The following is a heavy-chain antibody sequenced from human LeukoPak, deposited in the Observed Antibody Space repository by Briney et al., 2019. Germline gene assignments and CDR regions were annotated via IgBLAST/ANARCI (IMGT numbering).Heavy chain of an antibody. Sequence: SETLSLTCAVYGGSFSGYYWSWIRQPPGKGLEWIGEINHSGSTNYNPSLKSRVTISVDTSKNQFSLKLSSVTAADTAVYYCARGQDYGDHASVWFDPWGQGTLVTVSS. CDR3: ARGQDYGDHASVWFDP. J-gene: IGHJ5*02. V-gene: IGHV4-34*01. CDR1: GGSFSGYY. D-gene: IGHD4-17*01. CDR2: INHSGST.